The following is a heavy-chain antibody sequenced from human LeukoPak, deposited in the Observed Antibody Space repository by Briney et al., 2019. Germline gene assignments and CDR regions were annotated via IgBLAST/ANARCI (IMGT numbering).Heavy chain of an antibody. D-gene: IGHD4-11*01. V-gene: IGHV3-48*01. J-gene: IGHJ4*02. Sequence: GGSLRLSCAVSGFTFRSYSMNWVRQAPGKGLEWVSYISSSSTTIYYADSVKGRFTVSRDNAKNSLYLQMNNLKVEDTAVYYCARAMTTEANDYWGQGTLVTVSS. CDR3: ARAMTTEANDY. CDR2: ISSSSTTI. CDR1: GFTFRSYS.